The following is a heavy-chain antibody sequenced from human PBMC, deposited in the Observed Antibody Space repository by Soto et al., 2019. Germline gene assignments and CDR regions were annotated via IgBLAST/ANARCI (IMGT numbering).Heavy chain of an antibody. CDR3: AYGMDV. Sequence: GGSLRLPYAASGFTLSTYWMHWVRQAPGKGLVWVSRVNSDGSSTSYADFVKGRFTISRDNAKNTLYLQMNTLRADDTAVYYCAYGMDVWGQGTTVTVSS. CDR1: GFTLSTYW. CDR2: VNSDGSST. V-gene: IGHV3-74*01. J-gene: IGHJ6*02.